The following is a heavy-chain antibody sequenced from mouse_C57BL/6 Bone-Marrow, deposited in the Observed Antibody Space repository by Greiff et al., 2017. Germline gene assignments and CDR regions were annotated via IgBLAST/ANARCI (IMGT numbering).Heavy chain of an antibody. J-gene: IGHJ3*01. CDR1: GFTFSSYG. D-gene: IGHD4-1*01. Sequence: EVKLQESGGDLVKPGGSLKLSCAASGFTFSSYGMSWVRQTPDKRLEWVATISSGGSYTYYSDSVKGRFTISRDNAKNTLYLQMSSLKSEDTAMYYCARHGNFAYWGQGTLVTVSA. V-gene: IGHV5-6*01. CDR2: ISSGGSYT. CDR3: ARHGNFAY.